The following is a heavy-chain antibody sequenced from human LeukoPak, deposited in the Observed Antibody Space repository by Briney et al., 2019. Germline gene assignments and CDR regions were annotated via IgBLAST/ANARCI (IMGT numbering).Heavy chain of an antibody. CDR3: ARVEYSYAAAPFDY. Sequence: PSVTLSLTCTVSGGSISSGDYYWSWIRQPPGKGLEWIGYIYYSGSTYYNPSLKSRVTISVDTSKNQFSLKLSSVTAADTAVYYCARVEYSYAAAPFDYWGQGTLVTVSS. D-gene: IGHD5-18*01. CDR1: GGSISSGDYY. V-gene: IGHV4-30-4*01. CDR2: IYYSGST. J-gene: IGHJ4*02.